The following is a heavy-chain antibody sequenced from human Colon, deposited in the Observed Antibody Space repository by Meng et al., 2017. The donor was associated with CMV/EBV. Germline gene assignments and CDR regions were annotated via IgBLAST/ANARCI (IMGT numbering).Heavy chain of an antibody. D-gene: IGHD1-26*01. CDR2: IRSDGRNS. J-gene: IGHJ4*02. CDR1: GFTYNRFG. Sequence: VEVVGAWGGVGQPGGSLRLSCAASGFTYNRFGMHWVRQAPGKGLEWVAFIRSDGRNSYYVDSVKGRFTISRDNSKNMLYLQMHSLKSEDTAVYSCAIDLSGSYYGGYWGQGTLVTVSS. V-gene: IGHV3-30*02. CDR3: AIDLSGSYYGGY.